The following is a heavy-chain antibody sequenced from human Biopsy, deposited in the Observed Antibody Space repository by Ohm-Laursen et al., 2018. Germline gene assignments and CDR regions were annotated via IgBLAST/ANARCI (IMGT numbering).Heavy chain of an antibody. CDR1: GFTFSSYS. V-gene: IGHV3-48*01. CDR3: ARGRTGG. D-gene: IGHD1/OR15-1a*01. Sequence: SLRLSCSAPGFTFSSYSMNWVRPAPGKGLEWVSFISSGSSPIYYADSVKGRFTISRDDAKNSLYLQMNSLRAEDTAVYYCARGRTGGWGQGTLVTVSS. J-gene: IGHJ4*02. CDR2: ISSGSSPI.